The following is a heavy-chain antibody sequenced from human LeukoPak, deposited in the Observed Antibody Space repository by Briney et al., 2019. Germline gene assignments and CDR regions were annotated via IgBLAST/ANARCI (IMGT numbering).Heavy chain of an antibody. CDR3: AEGYNPYYFDY. V-gene: IGHV4-59*03. CDR2: ISYSGTT. CDR1: RDFISDYY. J-gene: IGHJ4*02. Sequence: PSETLSLTCTVSRDFISDYYWIWIRQPPGKGLEWIGYISYSGTTNYNPSLKSRVAISIDTSKNQFSLKLSSVTAADTAVYYCAEGYNPYYFDYWGQGALVTVSS. D-gene: IGHD1-14*01.